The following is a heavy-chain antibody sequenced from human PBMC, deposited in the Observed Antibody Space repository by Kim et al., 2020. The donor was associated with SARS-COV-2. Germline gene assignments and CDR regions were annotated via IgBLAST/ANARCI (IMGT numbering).Heavy chain of an antibody. Sequence: DDGSTQYYADSVRGRFTISRDNSKNMLFLQMNNLRDEDTAVYYCASRPPLWGQGTLVTVSS. D-gene: IGHD6-6*01. CDR3: ASRPPL. V-gene: IGHV3-30*03. CDR2: DDGSTQ. J-gene: IGHJ4*02.